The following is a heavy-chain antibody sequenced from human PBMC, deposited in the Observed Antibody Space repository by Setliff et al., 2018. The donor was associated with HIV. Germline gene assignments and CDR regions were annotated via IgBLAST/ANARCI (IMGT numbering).Heavy chain of an antibody. J-gene: IGHJ4*02. CDR2: IYPNTGGT. D-gene: IGHD4-17*01. Sequence: GASVKVSCKASGYTFTDYYIHWVRQAPGQGLEWIGWIYPNTGGTNYAQKFQGRVTMTRDTSISTAYMELSRLTSDDTAIHYCTRSTTADWGQGTMVTVSS. CDR1: GYTFTDYY. CDR3: TRSTTAD. V-gene: IGHV1-2*02.